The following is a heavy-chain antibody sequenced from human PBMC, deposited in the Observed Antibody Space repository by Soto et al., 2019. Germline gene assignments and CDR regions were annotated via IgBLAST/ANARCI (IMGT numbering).Heavy chain of an antibody. V-gene: IGHV4-30-2*01. CDR1: GGSLSSSAYS. Sequence: QMHLQESGSGLVKPSQTLSLTCAVSGGSLSSSAYSWSWIRQPPGKGLGWIGFIYQSGSTYYNPSLKSRVTMSLDRPKNQFSLKLSSVTAADTAVYYCARELLFYDSDGFSWDDAFDIWGQGTMVTVSS. CDR2: IYQSGST. J-gene: IGHJ3*02. CDR3: ARELLFYDSDGFSWDDAFDI. D-gene: IGHD3-22*01.